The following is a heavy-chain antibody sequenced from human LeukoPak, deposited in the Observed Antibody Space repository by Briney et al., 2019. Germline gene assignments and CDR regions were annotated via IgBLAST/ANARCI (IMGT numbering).Heavy chain of an antibody. CDR2: IKNKTAGGTA. D-gene: IGHD2-21*02. V-gene: IGHV3-15*01. Sequence: GGSLRLSCAASGFTFRDAWMTWVRQAPGKGLEWVGRIKNKTAGGTADYAGSVKDRFTISRDDSKNTLYLQLNSLKTDDTAVYYCQTYCGGDCTSADYWGQGTLVTVSS. CDR1: GFTFRDAW. J-gene: IGHJ4*02. CDR3: QTYCGGDCTSADY.